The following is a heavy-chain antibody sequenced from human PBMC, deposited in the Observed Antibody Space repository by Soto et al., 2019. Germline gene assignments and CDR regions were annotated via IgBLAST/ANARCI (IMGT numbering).Heavy chain of an antibody. CDR2: ISHSGSV. J-gene: IGHJ4*02. CDR1: GDSISTNYF. V-gene: IGHV4-4*02. Sequence: QVLLQESGPGLVQPSGTLSLSCAVSGDSISTNYFWGWVRQPPGKGLEWVGDISHSGSVNYNPPLKSRVTISIDKSKNQFSLKLNPVTAADTAVYYCARSFGWYAIDYWGQGTLVIVSS. D-gene: IGHD6-19*01. CDR3: ARSFGWYAIDY.